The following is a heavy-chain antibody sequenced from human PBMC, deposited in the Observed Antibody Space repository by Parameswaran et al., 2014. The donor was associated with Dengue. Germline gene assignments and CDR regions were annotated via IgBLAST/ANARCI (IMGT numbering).Heavy chain of an antibody. D-gene: IGHD3-3*01. Sequence: WIRQPPGKGLEWIGEIYHSGSTNYNPSLKSRVTISVDKSKNQFSLKLSSVTAADTAVYYCARYDFWSGYYTGSTGSLYYYGMDVWGQGTTVTVSS. J-gene: IGHJ6*02. V-gene: IGHV4-4*02. CDR2: IYHSGST. CDR3: ARYDFWSGYYTGSTGSLYYYGMDV.